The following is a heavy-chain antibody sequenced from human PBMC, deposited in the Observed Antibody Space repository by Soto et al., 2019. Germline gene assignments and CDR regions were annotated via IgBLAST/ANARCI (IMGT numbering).Heavy chain of an antibody. J-gene: IGHJ5*02. CDR3: ARASRGDYVWGRRWFDP. D-gene: IGHD3-16*01. CDR2: IIPIFGTA. V-gene: IGHV1-69*12. Sequence: QVQLVQSGAEVKKPGSSVKVSCKASGGTFSSYAISWVRQAPGQGLEWMGGIIPIFGTANYAQKFQGRVTITADESTSTAYMGLSSLRSEDTAVYYCARASRGDYVWGRRWFDPWGQGTLVTVSS. CDR1: GGTFSSYA.